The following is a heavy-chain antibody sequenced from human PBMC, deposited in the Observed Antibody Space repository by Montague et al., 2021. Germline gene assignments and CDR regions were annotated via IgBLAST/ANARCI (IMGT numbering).Heavy chain of an antibody. V-gene: IGHV4-34*01. CDR1: GGSLSGYI. J-gene: IGHJ4*02. CDR2: ISHTGST. CDR3: TRGEVAVTGIDY. D-gene: IGHD6-19*01. Sequence: SETRSLTCVVYGGSLSGYIWNWIRQPPGRDLEWIGQISHTGSTSYNPSLKSRVTMSVDTSENHVSLRLSSVTAADTAVYYCTRGEVAVTGIDYWGQGALVTVSS.